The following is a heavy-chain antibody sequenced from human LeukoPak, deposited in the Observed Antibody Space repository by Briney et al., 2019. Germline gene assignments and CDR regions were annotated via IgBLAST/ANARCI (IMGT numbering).Heavy chain of an antibody. D-gene: IGHD4-11*01. J-gene: IGHJ3*02. Sequence: PSQTLSLTCTVSGGSISSGDYYWSWIRQPPGKGLKWIGYIYYSGSTYYNPSLKSRVTISVDTSKNQFSLKLSSVTAADTAVYYCARASTVKLRLDAFDIWGQGTMVTVSS. V-gene: IGHV4-30-4*08. CDR2: IYYSGST. CDR1: GGSISSGDYY. CDR3: ARASTVKLRLDAFDI.